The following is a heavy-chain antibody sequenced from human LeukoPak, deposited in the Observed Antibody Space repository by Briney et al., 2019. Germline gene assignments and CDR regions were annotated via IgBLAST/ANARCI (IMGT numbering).Heavy chain of an antibody. CDR3: VREARGNHYTYFDY. CDR2: VSSGFHA. Sequence: GGSLRLSCTASGFTLGSHDMHWVRQIPGQGLEWVAAVSSGFHAFFADSVQGRFTVSREDARNSLYLLMNSLRAGDTAVYYCVREARGNHYTYFDYWGQGTLVTVSS. D-gene: IGHD1-14*01. J-gene: IGHJ4*02. V-gene: IGHV3-13*01. CDR1: GFTLGSHD.